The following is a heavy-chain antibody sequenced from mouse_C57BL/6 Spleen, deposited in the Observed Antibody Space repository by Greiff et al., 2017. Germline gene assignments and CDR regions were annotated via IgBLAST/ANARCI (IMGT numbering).Heavy chain of an antibody. CDR1: GFSLTSYG. D-gene: IGHD1-1*01. Sequence: QVQLQQSGPGLVQPSQSLSLTCTVSGFSLTSYGVHWVRQSPGKGLEWLGVIWRGGSTDYNAAFMSRLSITKDNSKSQVFFKMNSLQADDTAIYYCAKGEVVASRYFDGWGTGTTVTVSS. J-gene: IGHJ1*03. CDR3: AKGEVVASRYFDG. CDR2: IWRGGST. V-gene: IGHV2-5*01.